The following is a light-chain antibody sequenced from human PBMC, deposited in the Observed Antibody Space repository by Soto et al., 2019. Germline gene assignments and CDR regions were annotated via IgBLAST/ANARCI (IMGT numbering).Light chain of an antibody. CDR1: QSVSNNY. J-gene: IGKJ2*01. CDR3: HHYNSWPYT. V-gene: IGKV3-20*01. CDR2: GAS. Sequence: EIVLTQSPGTLSLSPGERATLSCRASQSVSNNYLAWYQQKPGQAPRLLIYGASNRATGIPDRFSGSGSGTDFTLTISSLEPEDFAVYYCHHYNSWPYTFGQGTKVDIK.